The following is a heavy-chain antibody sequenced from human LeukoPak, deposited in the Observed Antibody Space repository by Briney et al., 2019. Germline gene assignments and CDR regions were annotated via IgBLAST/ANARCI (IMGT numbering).Heavy chain of an antibody. CDR3: ARHGGGTLRFYYYYYGMDV. CDR1: GGSISSSSYY. CDR2: IYYSGST. V-gene: IGHV4-39*01. D-gene: IGHD3-16*01. Sequence: PSETLSLTCTVSGGSISSSSYYWGWIRQPPGKGLEWIGSIYYSGSTYYNPSLKSRVTISVDTSKNQFSLKLSSVTAADTAVYYCARHGGGTLRFYYYYYGMDVWGQGTTVTVSS. J-gene: IGHJ6*02.